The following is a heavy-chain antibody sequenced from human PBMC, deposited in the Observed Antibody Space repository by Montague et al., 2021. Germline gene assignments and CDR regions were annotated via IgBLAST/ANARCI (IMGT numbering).Heavy chain of an antibody. CDR1: GFTFSGYA. Sequence: SLRLSCAASGFTFSGYAMRWVRQAPGKGLERVSGTSATGGGTFYADSVKGRFIISRDNSKNTLFLQMNSLRADDTAVYYCAKNRAAPGRSSFDYWGQGTLVTVSS. J-gene: IGHJ4*02. V-gene: IGHV3-23*01. CDR3: AKNRAAPGRSSFDY. D-gene: IGHD6-13*01. CDR2: TSATGGGT.